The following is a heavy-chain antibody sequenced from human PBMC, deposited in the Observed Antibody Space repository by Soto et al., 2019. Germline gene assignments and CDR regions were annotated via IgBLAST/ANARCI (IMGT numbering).Heavy chain of an antibody. Sequence: GGSLRLSCAASGFTFSSYVMHWVRQSPGKGLEWVAFIWHDGGNKFYAESVKGRFTISRDNSKNTLYLQMTSLSAEDTAMYYCARDGDVNTGFGKDYWGQGTLVTVSS. V-gene: IGHV3-33*01. CDR2: IWHDGGNK. D-gene: IGHD3-16*01. CDR3: ARDGDVNTGFGKDY. J-gene: IGHJ4*02. CDR1: GFTFSSYV.